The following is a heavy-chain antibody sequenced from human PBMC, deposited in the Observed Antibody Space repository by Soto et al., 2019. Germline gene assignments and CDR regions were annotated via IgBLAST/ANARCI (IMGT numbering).Heavy chain of an antibody. CDR3: ARVRRITIFGVVIIGAFDI. CDR1: GFTFSSYW. V-gene: IGHV3-74*01. CDR2: INSDGSST. Sequence: GGSLRLSCAAYGFTFSSYWMHWVRQAPGKGLVWVSRINSDGSSTSYADSVKGRFTISRDNAKNTLYLQMNSLRAEDTAVYYCARVRRITIFGVVIIGAFDIWGQGTMVTVSS. J-gene: IGHJ3*02. D-gene: IGHD3-3*01.